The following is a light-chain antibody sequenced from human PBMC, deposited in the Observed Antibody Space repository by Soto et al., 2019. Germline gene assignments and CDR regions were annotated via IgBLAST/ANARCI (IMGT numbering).Light chain of an antibody. CDR1: QDISNY. V-gene: IGKV1-33*01. CDR2: DAS. J-gene: IGKJ5*01. Sequence: IQMTQSPSSLSASVLDRFTITFQASQDISNYLNWYQRKTGEAPKLLIYDASNLETGVPSRFSGSGYGTNFIFTISSLQPEDIATYFCQQYDNLPLTFGQGTRLEIK. CDR3: QQYDNLPLT.